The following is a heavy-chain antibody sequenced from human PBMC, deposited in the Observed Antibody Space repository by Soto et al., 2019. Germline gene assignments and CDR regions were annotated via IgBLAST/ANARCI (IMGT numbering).Heavy chain of an antibody. D-gene: IGHD3-22*01. CDR3: ARPNFYYETRGYNDPKGTWFGP. V-gene: IGHV1-69*13. CDR2: ITPIFVTA. CDR1: GGTFSSNG. Sequence: SVKVSFKASGGTFSSNGISRVRQAPGQGLEWMGGITPIFVTAKYAQKFQGRVTITADESTNTAYLEVSGLRSEDTAVYYCARPNFYYETRGYNDPKGTWFGPWGQGSLVTVSS. J-gene: IGHJ5*02.